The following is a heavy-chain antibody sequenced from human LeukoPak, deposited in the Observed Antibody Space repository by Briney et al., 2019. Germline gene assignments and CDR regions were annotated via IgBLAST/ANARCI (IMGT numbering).Heavy chain of an antibody. J-gene: IGHJ4*02. V-gene: IGHV1-46*01. CDR2: INPSGGST. CDR3: AREVGSKGYCSGGSCRQEEDY. D-gene: IGHD2-15*01. CDR1: GYTFTSYY. Sequence: ASVKVSCKASGYTFTSYYMHWVRQAPGQGLEWMGIINPSGGSTSYAQKFQGRVTMTRDTSTSTVYMELSSLRSEDTAVYYCAREVGSKGYCSGGSCRQEEDYWGQGTLVTVSS.